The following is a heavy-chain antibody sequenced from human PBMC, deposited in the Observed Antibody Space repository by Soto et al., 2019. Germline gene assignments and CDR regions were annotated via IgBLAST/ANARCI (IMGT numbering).Heavy chain of an antibody. Sequence: EVLLVESGGGLVQPGGSLRLSCSASGFTLSNHWMDWVRQAPGKGLEWVANINQDGTEQHYVGSVKGRFTISRDNAKNSLYLQMSSLTAEDSALYYCSRSLDSWGQGTLVTVSS. CDR1: GFTLSNHW. V-gene: IGHV3-7*01. J-gene: IGHJ4*02. CDR2: INQDGTEQ. CDR3: SRSLDS.